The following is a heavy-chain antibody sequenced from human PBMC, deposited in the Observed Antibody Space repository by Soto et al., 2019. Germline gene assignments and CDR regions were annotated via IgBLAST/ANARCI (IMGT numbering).Heavy chain of an antibody. V-gene: IGHV4-39*01. Sequence: PSETLSLTCTVSGGSISSSSYYWGWIRQPPGKGLEWIGSIYYSGSTYYNPSLKSRVTISVDTSKNQFSLKLSSVTAADTAVYYCARPGGYKRGYVMDVWGQGTKVTVS. CDR1: GGSISSSSYY. D-gene: IGHD5-12*01. J-gene: IGHJ6*02. CDR3: ARPGGYKRGYVMDV. CDR2: IYYSGST.